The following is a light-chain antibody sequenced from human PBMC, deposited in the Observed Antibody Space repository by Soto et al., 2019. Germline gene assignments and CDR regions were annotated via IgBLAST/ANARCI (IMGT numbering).Light chain of an antibody. CDR1: QSVSSS. J-gene: IGKJ5*01. CDR2: LAS. CDR3: PERSILLIT. V-gene: IGKV3-11*01. Sequence: EIEVKKSADTLSVSKGERATLSCRASQSVSSSLAWYQQKPGQTPRLLIYLASNRAAGVPARFSGSGSGTDFTLTISDVEPEDFAVYYCPERSILLIT.